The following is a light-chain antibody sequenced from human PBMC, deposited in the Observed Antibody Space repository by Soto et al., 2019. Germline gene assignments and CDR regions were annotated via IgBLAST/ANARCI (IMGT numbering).Light chain of an antibody. V-gene: IGLV2-14*01. CDR3: SSYTGGNTPVV. J-gene: IGLJ2*01. CDR2: DVS. Sequence: QSALTQPASVSGSPGQSITISCTGTSSDVGGYNYVSWYQQHPGKAPNLIIFDVSNRPSGVSNRFSGSKSGNSASLTISGLQAEDEADYYCSSYTGGNTPVVFGRGTKVTVL. CDR1: SSDVGGYNY.